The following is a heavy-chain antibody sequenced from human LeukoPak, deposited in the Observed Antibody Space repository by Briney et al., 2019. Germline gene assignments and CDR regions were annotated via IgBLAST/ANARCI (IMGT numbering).Heavy chain of an antibody. CDR2: ISWNSGSI. CDR3: AKDIFTMVRGVVDY. V-gene: IGHV3-9*01. CDR1: GFTFDDYA. J-gene: IGHJ4*02. D-gene: IGHD3-10*01. Sequence: PGGSLRLSCAASGFTFDDYAMHWVRQAPGKGLEWVSGISWNSGSIGYADSVKGRFTISRDNAKNSLYLQMNSLRAEDPALYYCAKDIFTMVRGVVDYWGQGTLVTVSS.